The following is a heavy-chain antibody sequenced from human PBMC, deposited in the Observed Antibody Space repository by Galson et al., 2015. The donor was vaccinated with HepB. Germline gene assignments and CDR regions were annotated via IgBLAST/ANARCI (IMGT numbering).Heavy chain of an antibody. CDR1: GYTLSELS. J-gene: IGHJ4*02. CDR2: FDPEDGKT. Sequence: SVKVSCKVSGYTLSELSMHWMRQAPGRGLEWMGGFDPEDGKTMYAQKFQGRVTVTADTSTDTGYMELNSLRSEDTAIYYCATQPLRFLEWFLDYWGQGTLVTVSS. CDR3: ATQPLRFLEWFLDY. V-gene: IGHV1-24*01. D-gene: IGHD3-3*01.